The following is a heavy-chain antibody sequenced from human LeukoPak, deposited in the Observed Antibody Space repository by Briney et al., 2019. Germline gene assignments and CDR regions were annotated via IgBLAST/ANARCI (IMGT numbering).Heavy chain of an antibody. CDR3: ARGPTNGQAFDY. CDR1: GFTFDEYG. CDR2: INWNGGST. Sequence: GGSLRLSCAASGFTFDEYGMSWVRQAPGKGLEWVSGINWNGGSTGYADSVKGRFTISRDNAKNSLYLQMDSLRAEDTAVYYCARGPTNGQAFDYWGQGTLVSVSS. D-gene: IGHD2-8*01. V-gene: IGHV3-20*04. J-gene: IGHJ4*02.